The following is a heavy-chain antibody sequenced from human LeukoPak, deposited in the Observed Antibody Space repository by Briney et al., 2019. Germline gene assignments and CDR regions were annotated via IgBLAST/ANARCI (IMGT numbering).Heavy chain of an antibody. D-gene: IGHD4-17*01. Sequence: GGSLRLSCAASGFTFSGSAMHWVRQASGKGLEWVGRIRSKANSYATAYAASVKGRFTISRDNAKNSLYLQMNSLRAEDTAVYYCASWVEYGDYGYWGQGTLVTVSS. V-gene: IGHV3-73*01. CDR3: ASWVEYGDYGY. CDR1: GFTFSGSA. CDR2: IRSKANSYAT. J-gene: IGHJ4*02.